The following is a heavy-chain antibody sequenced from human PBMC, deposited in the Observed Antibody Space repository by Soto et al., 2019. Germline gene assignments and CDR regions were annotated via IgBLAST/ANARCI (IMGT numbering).Heavy chain of an antibody. CDR2: ISAYNGNT. D-gene: IGHD4-17*01. J-gene: IGHJ6*02. Sequence: ASVKVSCKASGYTFTSYGRSWVRQAPGQGLEWMGWISAYNGNTNYAQKLQGRVTMTTDTSTSTASMELRSLKSDDTAVYYCARDAREKYGDYGYYYYEGVDVWGQGTTVPVSS. CDR3: ARDAREKYGDYGYYYYEGVDV. CDR1: GYTFTSYG. V-gene: IGHV1-18*01.